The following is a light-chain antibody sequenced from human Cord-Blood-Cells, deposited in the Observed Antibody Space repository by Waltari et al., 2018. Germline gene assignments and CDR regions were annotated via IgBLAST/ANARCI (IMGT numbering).Light chain of an antibody. Sequence: DIQMTQSPSSLSASVGDRVTITCRASHSISSYLNWYQQKPGKAPKLLIYAASSVKSGVPARFSGSGSGTDFTLTSSSREPEDFATYYCQQSYSTPLTFGGGTKVEIK. V-gene: IGKV1-39*01. CDR1: HSISSY. J-gene: IGKJ4*01. CDR3: QQSYSTPLT. CDR2: AAS.